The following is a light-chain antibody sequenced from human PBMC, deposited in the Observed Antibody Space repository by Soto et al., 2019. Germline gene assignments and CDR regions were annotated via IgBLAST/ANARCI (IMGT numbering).Light chain of an antibody. J-gene: IGKJ4*01. CDR3: QQYGDSPLT. CDR1: QSVSSATY. Sequence: EIVLTQSPGTLSLSPGERATLSCRASQSVSSATYLAWYQQKPGQPPRLLIYGASSRAADIPDRFSGSGSGTDFTLNISRLEPEDFAVYFCQQYGDSPLTFGGGTRVETK. V-gene: IGKV3-20*01. CDR2: GAS.